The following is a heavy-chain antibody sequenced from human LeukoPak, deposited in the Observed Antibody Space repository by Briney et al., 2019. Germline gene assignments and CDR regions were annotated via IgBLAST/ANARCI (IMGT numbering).Heavy chain of an antibody. J-gene: IGHJ3*01. CDR1: GFTFSSYD. CDR2: IRYDGSNK. V-gene: IGHV3-30*02. Sequence: QPGGSLRLSCAASGFTFSSYDMHWVRQAPGKGLEWVAFIRYDGSNKYYADSVKGRFTISRDNSKNTLYLQMNSLRAEDTAVYYCAKDLPITAAGSYDTFDLWGQGTMVTVS. D-gene: IGHD6-13*01. CDR3: AKDLPITAAGSYDTFDL.